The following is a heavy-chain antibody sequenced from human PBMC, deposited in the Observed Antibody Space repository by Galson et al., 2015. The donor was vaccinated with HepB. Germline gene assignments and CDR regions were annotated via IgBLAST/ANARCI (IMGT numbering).Heavy chain of an antibody. CDR1: GGSLSGYY. D-gene: IGHD5-12*01. Sequence: ETLSLTCAVYGGSLSGYYWSWIRQSPGKGLEWIGEINHRGGTNYNPSLKSRVTISVDTSRNQLSLKLSSVTAADTAVYYCAREIIVARGAFDIWGQGTMVTVSS. J-gene: IGHJ3*02. CDR3: AREIIVARGAFDI. CDR2: INHRGGT. V-gene: IGHV4-34*01.